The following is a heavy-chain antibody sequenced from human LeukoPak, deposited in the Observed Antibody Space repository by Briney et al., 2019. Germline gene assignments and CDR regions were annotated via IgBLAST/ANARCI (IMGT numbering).Heavy chain of an antibody. V-gene: IGHV3-23*01. CDR2: ISGRGGAT. Sequence: PGGSLRLSCAASGFIFRNYAMSWVRQAPGKGLEWVSGISGRGGATYYADSVKGRFTISRDNSQNTMYLQLDSLRAEDTAVYYCAKLRGAVAITFLDYWGQGTLVTVSS. CDR3: AKLRGAVAITFLDY. J-gene: IGHJ4*02. CDR1: GFIFRNYA. D-gene: IGHD3-22*01.